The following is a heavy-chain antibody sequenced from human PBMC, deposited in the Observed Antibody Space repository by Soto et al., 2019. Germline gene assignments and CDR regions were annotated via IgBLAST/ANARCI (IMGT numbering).Heavy chain of an antibody. V-gene: IGHV1-3*01. CDR2: INAGNGNT. CDR1: GYTFTSYA. Sequence: VASVKVSCKASGYTFTSYAMHWVRQAPGQRLEWIGWINAGNGNTKYSQKFQGRVTITRDTSASTAYMELSSLRSEDTAVYYCARELPYYDFWSGYYTGGEEYYYGMDVWGQGTTVTVSS. D-gene: IGHD3-3*01. CDR3: ARELPYYDFWSGYYTGGEEYYYGMDV. J-gene: IGHJ6*02.